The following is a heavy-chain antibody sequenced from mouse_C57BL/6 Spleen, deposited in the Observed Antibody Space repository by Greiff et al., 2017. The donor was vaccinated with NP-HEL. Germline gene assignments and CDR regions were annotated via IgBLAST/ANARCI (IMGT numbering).Heavy chain of an antibody. CDR2: INPGSGGT. CDR3: ARSNDGYYVYYAMDY. Sequence: VQLQQSGAELVRPGTSVKVSCKASGYAFTNYLIEWVKQRPGQGLEWIGVINPGSGGTNYNEKFKGKATLTADKSSSTAYMQLSSLTSEDSAVYFCARSNDGYYVYYAMDYWGQGTSVTVSS. CDR1: GYAFTNYL. D-gene: IGHD2-3*01. J-gene: IGHJ4*01. V-gene: IGHV1-54*01.